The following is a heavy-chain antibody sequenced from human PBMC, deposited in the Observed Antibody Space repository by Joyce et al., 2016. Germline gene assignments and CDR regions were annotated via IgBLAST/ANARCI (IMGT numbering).Heavy chain of an antibody. CDR2: INSDDSRI. D-gene: IGHD2-2*01. CDR1: GIIFSSKE. J-gene: IGHJ4*02. Sequence: EVHLVESWGGLVQPGGSLRCSCAASGIIFSSKEMNWVRQAPGKGLEWISSINSDDSRIHYADSVRGRFTISRDNARNSLYLEMNYLRVEDTAIYYCTTPSCANWGQGSLVTVSS. V-gene: IGHV3-48*03. CDR3: TTPSCAN.